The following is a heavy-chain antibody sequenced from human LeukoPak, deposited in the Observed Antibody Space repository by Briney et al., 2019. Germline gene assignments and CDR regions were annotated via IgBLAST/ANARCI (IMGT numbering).Heavy chain of an antibody. J-gene: IGHJ3*02. V-gene: IGHV1-18*01. Sequence: ASVKVSCKASGYTLTSYGISWVRQAPGQGLEWMGWISAYNGNTNYAQKLQGRVTMTTDTSTSTAYMELRSLRSDDTAVYYCARGDDILTGYYGGAFDIWGQGTMVTVSS. CDR2: ISAYNGNT. CDR1: GYTLTSYG. CDR3: ARGDDILTGYYGGAFDI. D-gene: IGHD3-9*01.